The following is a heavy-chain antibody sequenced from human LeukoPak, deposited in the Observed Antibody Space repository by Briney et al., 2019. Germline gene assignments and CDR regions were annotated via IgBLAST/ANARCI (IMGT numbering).Heavy chain of an antibody. D-gene: IGHD3-22*01. CDR3: ASRRYFDGSGYLE. V-gene: IGHV4-39*01. CDR1: GDSVSRSDSY. J-gene: IGHJ1*01. Sequence: KPSETVSLTCSVSGDSVSRSDSYWDWIRQPPGKGLEWIGTIYYSGRTYYSPSLKSRVTMSVDPSNNQFSLNLRSVTAADTALYYCASRRYFDGSGYLEWGQGPLLSVSS. CDR2: IYYSGRT.